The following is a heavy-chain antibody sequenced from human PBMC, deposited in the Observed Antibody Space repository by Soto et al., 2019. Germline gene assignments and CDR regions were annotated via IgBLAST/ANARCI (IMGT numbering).Heavy chain of an antibody. CDR1: GFTFSSYG. Sequence: GGSLRLSCAASGFTFSSYGMHWVRQAPGKGLEWVAVIWYDGSNKYYADSVKGRFTISRDNSKNTLYLQMNSLRAEDTAVYYCAREHYYDSSGYRSVLDYWGQGTLVTVSS. CDR3: AREHYYDSSGYRSVLDY. CDR2: IWYDGSNK. D-gene: IGHD3-22*01. J-gene: IGHJ4*02. V-gene: IGHV3-33*01.